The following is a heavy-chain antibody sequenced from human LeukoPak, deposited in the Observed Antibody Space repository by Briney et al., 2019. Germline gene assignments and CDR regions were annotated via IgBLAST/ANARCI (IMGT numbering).Heavy chain of an antibody. Sequence: ASVKVSCKASGYTFISYGISWVRQAPGQGLEWMGWISTDNGNTNYAQNLQGRVTMTTDTSTSTAYMELRSLRSDDTAAYYCVRDQGDIQTFDYWGQGTLVTVSS. V-gene: IGHV1-18*01. CDR2: ISTDNGNT. J-gene: IGHJ4*02. CDR1: GYTFISYG. D-gene: IGHD3-10*01. CDR3: VRDQGDIQTFDY.